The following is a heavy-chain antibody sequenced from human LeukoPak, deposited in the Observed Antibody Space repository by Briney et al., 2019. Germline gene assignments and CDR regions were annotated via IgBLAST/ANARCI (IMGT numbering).Heavy chain of an antibody. CDR2: ITSSRGTI. J-gene: IGHJ4*02. D-gene: IGHD5-18*01. CDR3: ARVAWVVSTMVADY. CDR1: GFTFSSYG. Sequence: GGSLSLSCAPSGFTFSSYGLNWVRQAPGKGLEWVSSITSSRGTIYYGASVMGRFTISRDNAKNSLYLQMNTLRAEDTAVYYCARVAWVVSTMVADYWGQGTLVTVSS. V-gene: IGHV3-21*01.